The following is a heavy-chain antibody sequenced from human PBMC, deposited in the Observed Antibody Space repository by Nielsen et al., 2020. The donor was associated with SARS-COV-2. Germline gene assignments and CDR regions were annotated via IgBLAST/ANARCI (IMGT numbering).Heavy chain of an antibody. CDR1: GGSISSSSYY. CDR3: ARDLRHGSGSYNY. CDR2: IYYSGST. D-gene: IGHD3-10*01. J-gene: IGHJ4*02. Sequence: SETPSLTCTVSGGSISSSSYYWGWIRQHPGKGLEWIGSIYYSGSTYYTSSLKSRVTISVDTSKNQFSLKLSSVTAADTAVYYCARDLRHGSGSYNYWGQGTLVTVSS. V-gene: IGHV4-39*07.